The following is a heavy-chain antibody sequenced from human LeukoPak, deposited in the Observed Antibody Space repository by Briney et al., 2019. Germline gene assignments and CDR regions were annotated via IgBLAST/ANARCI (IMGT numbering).Heavy chain of an antibody. Sequence: GGSLRLSCAASGFTFDDYGMSWVRQAPGKGLEWVSGINWDGGSTGYADSVKGRFTISRDNAKNSLYLQMNSLRAEDTALYYCARGTYYYDSSGYYPFDYWGQGTLVTVSS. CDR3: ARGTYYYDSSGYYPFDY. CDR1: GFTFDDYG. V-gene: IGHV3-20*04. CDR2: INWDGGST. J-gene: IGHJ4*02. D-gene: IGHD3-22*01.